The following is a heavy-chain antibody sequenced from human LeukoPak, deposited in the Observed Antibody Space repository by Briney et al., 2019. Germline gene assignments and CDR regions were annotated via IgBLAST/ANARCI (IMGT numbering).Heavy chain of an antibody. CDR2: IYYSGST. V-gene: IGHV4-39*07. D-gene: IGHD5-24*01. CDR3: ARISRDGYNYYFDY. Sequence: PSETLSLTCTVSGGSISSSSYYWGWIRQPPGKGLEWIGSIYYSGSTYYNPSLKSRVTISVDTSKNQFSLRLSSVTAADTAVYYCARISRDGYNYYFDYWGQGTLVTVSS. J-gene: IGHJ4*02. CDR1: GGSISSSSYY.